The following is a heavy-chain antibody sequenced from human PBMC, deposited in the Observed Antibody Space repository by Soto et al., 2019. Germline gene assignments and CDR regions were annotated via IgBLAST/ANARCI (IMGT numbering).Heavy chain of an antibody. J-gene: IGHJ4*02. V-gene: IGHV3-30-3*01. D-gene: IGHD3-3*01. CDR1: GFTFSSYA. Sequence: QVQLVGSGGGVVQPGRSLRLSCAASGFTFSSYAMHWVRQAPGKGLEWVAVISYDGSNKYYADSVKGRFTISRDNSKNTLYLQMNSLRAEDTAVYYCARDRDYDFWSGYLDYWGQGTLVTVSS. CDR2: ISYDGSNK. CDR3: ARDRDYDFWSGYLDY.